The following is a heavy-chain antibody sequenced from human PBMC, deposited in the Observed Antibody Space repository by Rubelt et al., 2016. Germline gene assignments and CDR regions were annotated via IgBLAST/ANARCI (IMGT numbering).Heavy chain of an antibody. Sequence: VESGGGVVQPGRSLRLSCAASGFTFSSYAMHWVRQAPGKGLEWVAVISYDGSNKYYADSVKGRFTISRDNSKNTLYLQMNSLRAEDTAVYYCAREGTAWGQGTMVTVSS. CDR2: ISYDGSNK. CDR3: AREGTA. V-gene: IGHV3-30*04. D-gene: IGHD1-1*01. J-gene: IGHJ3*01. CDR1: GFTFSSYA.